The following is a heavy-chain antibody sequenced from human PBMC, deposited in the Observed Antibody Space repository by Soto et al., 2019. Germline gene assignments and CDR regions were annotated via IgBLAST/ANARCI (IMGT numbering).Heavy chain of an antibody. V-gene: IGHV4-59*08. CDR3: ARHRYSYGVYYFDY. Sequence: SETLSLTCTVSGGSISSYYWTWIRQPPGKGLEWIGFIYNSGSTHYNPSLRSRVTISVDTSKNQFTLKLRSVTAADTAVYYCARHRYSYGVYYFDYWGQGTLVTVSS. CDR2: IYNSGST. J-gene: IGHJ4*02. CDR1: GGSISSYY. D-gene: IGHD5-18*01.